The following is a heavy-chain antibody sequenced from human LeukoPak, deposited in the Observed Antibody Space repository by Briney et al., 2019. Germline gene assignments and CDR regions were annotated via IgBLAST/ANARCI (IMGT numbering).Heavy chain of an antibody. V-gene: IGHV4-59*12. D-gene: IGHD3-16*01. CDR2: IYYSGST. CDR1: GGSISSYY. J-gene: IGHJ1*01. Sequence: SETLSLTCTVSGGSISSYYWSWIRQPPGKGLEWIGYIYYSGSTNYNPSLKSRVTISVDTSKNQFSLKLSSVTAADTAVYYCARRTFGGVIKYWGQGTLVTVSS. CDR3: ARRTFGGVIKY.